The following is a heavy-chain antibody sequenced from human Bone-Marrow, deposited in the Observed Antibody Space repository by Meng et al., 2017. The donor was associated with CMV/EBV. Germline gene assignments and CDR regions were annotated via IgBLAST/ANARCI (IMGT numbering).Heavy chain of an antibody. V-gene: IGHV1-18*01. CDR2: ISAYNGNT. J-gene: IGHJ5*02. D-gene: IGHD2-8*01. CDR1: GYTFTSYG. CDR3: AIGYCTNGVCYIGWFDP. Sequence: ASVKVSCKASGYTFTSYGISWVRQAPGQGLEWMGWISAYNGNTNYAQKLQGRVTMTTDTSTSTAYLELRSLRSEDTAVYYCAIGYCTNGVCYIGWFDPWGQGTLVTVPS.